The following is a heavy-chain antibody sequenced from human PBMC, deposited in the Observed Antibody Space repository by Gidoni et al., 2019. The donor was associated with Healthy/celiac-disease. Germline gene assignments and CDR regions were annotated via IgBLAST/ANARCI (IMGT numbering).Heavy chain of an antibody. CDR3: ARGPPLRFLEWLPPDY. J-gene: IGHJ4*02. D-gene: IGHD3-3*01. CDR1: GFTFSDYY. V-gene: IGHV3-11*06. CDR2: ISSSSSYT. Sequence: QVQLVESGGGLVKPGGSLRLSCAASGFTFSDYYMSWIRQAPGKGLEWVSYISSSSSYTNYADSVKGRFTISRDNAKNSLYLQMNSLRAEDTAVYYCARGPPLRFLEWLPPDYWGQGTLVTVSS.